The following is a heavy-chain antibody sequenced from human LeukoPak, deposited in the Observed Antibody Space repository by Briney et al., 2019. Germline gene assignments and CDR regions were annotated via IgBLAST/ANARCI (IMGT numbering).Heavy chain of an antibody. J-gene: IGHJ6*02. CDR3: ARTIAQYSNSWLYFYYGLDV. D-gene: IGHD6-13*01. V-gene: IGHV3-23*01. CDR1: GFTFDRYA. Sequence: GGSLRLSCTASGFTFDRYAMSWVRQAPGKGLEWVSSISGGSEDTYYADSVKGRFTISRDNSKSTLYLQMNSLRAEDTAVYYCARTIAQYSNSWLYFYYGLDVWGRGTTVTVSS. CDR2: ISGGSEDT.